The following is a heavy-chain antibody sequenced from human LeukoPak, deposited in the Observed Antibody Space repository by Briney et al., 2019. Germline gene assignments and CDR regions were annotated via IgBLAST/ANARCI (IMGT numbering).Heavy chain of an antibody. V-gene: IGHV3-23*01. CDR2: ISGSGGST. D-gene: IGHD5-12*01. Sequence: GGSLRLPCAASGFTFSSYPMSWVRQAPGKGLEWVSAISGSGGSTYYADSVKGRFTISRDNSKNTLYLQMNSLRAEDTAVYYCAKELYSGYSAFDIWGQGTMVTVSS. CDR3: AKELYSGYSAFDI. CDR1: GFTFSSYP. J-gene: IGHJ3*02.